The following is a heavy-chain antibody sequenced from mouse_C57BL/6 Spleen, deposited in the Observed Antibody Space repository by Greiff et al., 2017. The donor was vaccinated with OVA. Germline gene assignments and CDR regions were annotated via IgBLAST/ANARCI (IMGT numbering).Heavy chain of an antibody. J-gene: IGHJ4*01. CDR2: FTMYSDAT. Sequence: LQQSGAELVRPGSSVKLSCKDSYFAFMASAMHWVKQRPGHGLEWIGSFTMYSDATEYSENFKGKATLTANTSSSTAYMELSSLTSEDSAVYYCVGGSSRYYYAMDYWGQGTSVTVSS. D-gene: IGHD1-3*01. V-gene: IGHV1-49*01. CDR1: YFAFMASA. CDR3: VGGSSRYYYAMDY.